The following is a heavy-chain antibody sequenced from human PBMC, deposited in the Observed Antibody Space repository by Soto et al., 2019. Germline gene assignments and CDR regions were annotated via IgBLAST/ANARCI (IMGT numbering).Heavy chain of an antibody. D-gene: IGHD5-12*01. CDR1: GFTFSSYG. J-gene: IGHJ6*02. V-gene: IGHV3-30*18. CDR2: ISYDGSNK. Sequence: QVQLVESGGGVVQPGRSLRLSCAASGFTFSSYGMHWVRQAPGKGLEWVAGISYDGSNKYYADSVKGRFTISRDNSKNTLYRQMNGLRAEDTAVYDCAKDQEAAGYFRYYGMDVWGQGTTVTVSS. CDR3: AKDQEAAGYFRYYGMDV.